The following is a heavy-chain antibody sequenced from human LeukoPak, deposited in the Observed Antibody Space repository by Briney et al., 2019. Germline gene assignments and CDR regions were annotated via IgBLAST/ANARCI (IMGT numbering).Heavy chain of an antibody. CDR3: ARDRPNYYDSSGYFLFDY. CDR1: AFTFSNYW. J-gene: IGHJ4*02. D-gene: IGHD3-22*01. Sequence: GGSLRLSCAASAFTFSNYWMSWVRQAPGKGLEWVASIKPDGSEKYYVDSVKGRFTISRDHAKNSLYLQMNSLRAEDTAVYYCARDRPNYYDSSGYFLFDYWGQGTLVTVSS. CDR2: IKPDGSEK. V-gene: IGHV3-7*01.